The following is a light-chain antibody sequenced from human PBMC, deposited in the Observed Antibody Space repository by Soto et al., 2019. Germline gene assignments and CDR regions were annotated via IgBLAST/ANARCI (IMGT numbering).Light chain of an antibody. CDR1: QSISNW. J-gene: IGKJ1*01. CDR2: DAS. Sequence: DIQMTQSPSTLSASVGDRVTITCRASQSISNWLAWYQQKPGKAPKLLIYDASTLQSGVSSRFSGSGSGTEFPLTLRNLQAGYFGRFLCQELFYFSGTFGQGTTVDI. CDR3: QELFYFSGT. V-gene: IGKV1-5*01.